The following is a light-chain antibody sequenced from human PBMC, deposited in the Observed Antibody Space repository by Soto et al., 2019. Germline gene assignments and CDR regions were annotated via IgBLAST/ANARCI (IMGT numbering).Light chain of an antibody. Sequence: DIPMTQSASSLSASVGDRVTIPCRASQSVSSYVNWYQHKPGKAPKLLIFTTSSLESGVPSRFSGSGSGTDFTITISSLHPEDFATYYCQQTSIIPWTLGQGTTVEF. J-gene: IGKJ1*01. CDR1: QSVSSY. CDR2: TTS. CDR3: QQTSIIPWT. V-gene: IGKV1-39*01.